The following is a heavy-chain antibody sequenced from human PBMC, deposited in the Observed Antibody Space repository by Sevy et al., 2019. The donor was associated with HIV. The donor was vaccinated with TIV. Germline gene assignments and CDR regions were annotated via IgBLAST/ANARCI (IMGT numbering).Heavy chain of an antibody. J-gene: IGHJ6*02. CDR1: GFTFSSYG. CDR2: ISYDGSNK. D-gene: IGHD1-26*01. V-gene: IGHV3-30*18. Sequence: GGSLRLSCAASGFTFSSYGMHWVRQAPGKGLEWVAVISYDGSNKYYADSVKGRFTISRDNSKNTLYLQMNSLRAEDTAVYYCAKDQSSGPYYYYGMHVWGQGTTVTVSS. CDR3: AKDQSSGPYYYYGMHV.